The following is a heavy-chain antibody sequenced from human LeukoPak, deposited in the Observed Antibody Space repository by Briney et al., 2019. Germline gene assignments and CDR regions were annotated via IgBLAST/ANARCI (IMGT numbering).Heavy chain of an antibody. Sequence: ASVKVSCKASGYTFTGYYMHWVRQAPGQGLEWMGWINPNSGGTNYAQKFQGWVTMTRDTSISTAYMELSRLRSDDTAVYYCARLGRIHGERFDYWGQGTLVTVSS. CDR1: GYTFTGYY. V-gene: IGHV1-2*04. CDR3: ARLGRIHGERFDY. D-gene: IGHD1-1*01. J-gene: IGHJ4*02. CDR2: INPNSGGT.